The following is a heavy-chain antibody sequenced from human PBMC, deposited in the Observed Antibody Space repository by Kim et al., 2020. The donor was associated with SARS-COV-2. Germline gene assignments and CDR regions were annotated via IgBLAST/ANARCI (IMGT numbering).Heavy chain of an antibody. D-gene: IGHD3-10*01. CDR2: IDPSDPSDPYT. CDR1: GYSFTTYW. CDR3: GRHFYESGSQSYIDY. J-gene: IGHJ4*02. Sequence: GESLKISCKGSGYSFTTYWISWVRQMPGKGLEWMARIDPSDPSDPYTNYSPSFQGHVTVSVDKSISTAFLQWSTLKASDTAIYYCGRHFYESGSQSYIDYWGQGALVTVSS. V-gene: IGHV5-10-1*01.